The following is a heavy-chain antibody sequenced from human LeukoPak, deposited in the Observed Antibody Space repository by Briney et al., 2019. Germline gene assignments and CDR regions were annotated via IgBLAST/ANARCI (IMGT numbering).Heavy chain of an antibody. V-gene: IGHV1-46*01. CDR3: ARPSYCVADNCGYWLDP. CDR2: INPRGDIT. D-gene: IGHD2-21*01. J-gene: IGHJ5*02. CDR1: GYTFTKYL. Sequence: ASVTVSCKTSGYTFTKYLIHWVRQAPGQGLEWMGTINPRGDITNYAQRFQGRITLTENTSTSTVYMELSSLTSEDTAVYYCARPSYCVADNCGYWLDPWGPGTLVTVSS.